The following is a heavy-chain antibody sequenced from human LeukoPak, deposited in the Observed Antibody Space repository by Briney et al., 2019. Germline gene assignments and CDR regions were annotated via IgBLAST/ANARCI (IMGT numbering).Heavy chain of an antibody. V-gene: IGHV4-34*01. CDR3: ARVGGSYYRGPFDY. CDR1: GGSFSGYY. D-gene: IGHD3-10*01. J-gene: IGHJ4*02. Sequence: SETLSLTCAVYGGSFSGYYWSWIRQPPGKGLEWIGEINHSGSTNYNPSLKSRVTISVDTSKNQFSLKLSSVTAADTAVYYCARVGGSYYRGPFDYWGQGTLVTVSS. CDR2: INHSGST.